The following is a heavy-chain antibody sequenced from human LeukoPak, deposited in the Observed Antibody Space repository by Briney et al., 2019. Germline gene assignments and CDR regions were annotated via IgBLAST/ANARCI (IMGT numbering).Heavy chain of an antibody. Sequence: RASETLSLTCTVSGGSISSNTYYWGWIRQPPGKGLEWIGSVYYSGSTYYNPSLKSRVTISVDTSKHQFSLKLTSVTAADTAVYYCATWGGFGEFPYAFDIWGQGTMVTVSS. CDR2: VYYSGST. CDR1: GGSISSNTYY. CDR3: ATWGGFGEFPYAFDI. D-gene: IGHD3-10*01. V-gene: IGHV4-39*07. J-gene: IGHJ3*02.